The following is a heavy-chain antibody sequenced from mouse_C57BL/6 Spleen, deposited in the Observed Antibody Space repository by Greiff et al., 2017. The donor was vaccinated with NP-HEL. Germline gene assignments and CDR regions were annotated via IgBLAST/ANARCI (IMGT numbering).Heavy chain of an antibody. Sequence: VQLQQSGPELVKPGASVKISCKASGYSFTGYYMNWVKQSPEKSLEWIGEINPSTGGTTYNQKFKAKATLTVDKSSSTAYMQLKSLTSEDSAVYYCASPHDGYYWFAYWGQGTLVTVSA. D-gene: IGHD2-3*01. J-gene: IGHJ3*01. CDR3: ASPHDGYYWFAY. CDR2: INPSTGGT. CDR1: GYSFTGYY. V-gene: IGHV1-42*01.